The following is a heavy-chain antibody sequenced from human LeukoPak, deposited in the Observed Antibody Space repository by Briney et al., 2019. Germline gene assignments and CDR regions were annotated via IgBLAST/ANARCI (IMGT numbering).Heavy chain of an antibody. V-gene: IGHV4-39*02. CDR2: IRYSESS. CDR1: GDSVGSTDYY. D-gene: IGHD3-22*01. Sequence: SETLSLTCTVSGDSVGSTDYYWGWIRQPPGRGLEWIASIRYSESSYYNPSLKSRATISVDTSKNHFSLKLRSLTATDTAVYYCATQDSSHYWGQGTLVTVSS. J-gene: IGHJ4*02. CDR3: ATQDSSHY.